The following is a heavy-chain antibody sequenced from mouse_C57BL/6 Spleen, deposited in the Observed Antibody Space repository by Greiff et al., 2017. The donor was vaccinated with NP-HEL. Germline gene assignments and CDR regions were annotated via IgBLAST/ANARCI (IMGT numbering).Heavy chain of an antibody. V-gene: IGHV1-82*01. CDR2: IYPGDGDT. J-gene: IGHJ3*01. Sequence: VRLQQSGPELVKPGASVKISCKASGYAFSSSWMNWVKQRPGKGLEWIGRIYPGDGDTNYNGKFKGKATLTADKSSSTAYMQLSSLTSEDSAVYFCARTYSNYWFAYWGQGTLVTVSA. CDR1: GYAFSSSW. D-gene: IGHD2-5*01. CDR3: ARTYSNYWFAY.